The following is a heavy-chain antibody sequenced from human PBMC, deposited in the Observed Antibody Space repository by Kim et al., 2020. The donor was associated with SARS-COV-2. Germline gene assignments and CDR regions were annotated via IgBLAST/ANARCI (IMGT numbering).Heavy chain of an antibody. CDR2: ISYDGSNK. CDR1: GFTFSSYA. Sequence: GGSLRLSCAASGFTFSSYAMHWVRQAPGKGLEWVAVISYDGSNKYYADSVKGRFTISRDNSKNTLYLQMNSLRAEDTAVYYCARDMEKGGRYYYYGMDVWGQGTTVTVSS. V-gene: IGHV3-30*04. D-gene: IGHD3-10*01. J-gene: IGHJ6*02. CDR3: ARDMEKGGRYYYYGMDV.